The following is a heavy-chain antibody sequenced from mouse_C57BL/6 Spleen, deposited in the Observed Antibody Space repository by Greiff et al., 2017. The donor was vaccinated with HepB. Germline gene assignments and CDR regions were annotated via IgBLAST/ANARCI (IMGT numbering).Heavy chain of an antibody. J-gene: IGHJ2*01. V-gene: IGHV10-3*01. CDR3: VREGIYDGYLDY. CDR2: IRSKSSNYAT. CDR1: GFTFNTYA. D-gene: IGHD2-3*01. Sequence: EVKVVESGGGLVQPKGSLKLSCAASGFTFNTYAMHWVRQAPGKGLEWVARIRSKSSNYATYYADSVKDRFTISRDDSQSMLYLQMNNLKTEDTAMYYLVREGIYDGYLDYWGQGTTLTVSS.